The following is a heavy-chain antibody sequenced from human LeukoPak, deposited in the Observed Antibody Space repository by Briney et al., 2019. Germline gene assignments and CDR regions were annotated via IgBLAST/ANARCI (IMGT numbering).Heavy chain of an antibody. CDR1: GFTFNDYY. Sequence: GGSLRLSRAASGFTFNDYYMSWIRQAPGKGLEWLSYINIGGTNTHYADSVKGRFTISRDNAKKSLYLEMNNLRAEDTAVYYCAADGAGFDTWGQGVLVTVSS. CDR2: INIGGTNT. V-gene: IGHV3-11*01. CDR3: AADGAGFDT. D-gene: IGHD5-24*01. J-gene: IGHJ5*02.